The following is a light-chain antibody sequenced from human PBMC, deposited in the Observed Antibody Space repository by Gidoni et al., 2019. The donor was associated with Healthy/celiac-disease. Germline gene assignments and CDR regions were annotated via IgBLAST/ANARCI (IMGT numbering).Light chain of an antibody. Sequence: IVLTQSPGTLSLSPGESATLSCRASQSVSSSYLAWYQQKPGQAPRLLIYGASSRATGIPDRFSGSGSGTDFTLTISRLEPEDFAVYYCQQYGSLYTFXQXTKLEIK. CDR3: QQYGSLYT. CDR1: QSVSSSY. CDR2: GAS. J-gene: IGKJ2*01. V-gene: IGKV3-20*01.